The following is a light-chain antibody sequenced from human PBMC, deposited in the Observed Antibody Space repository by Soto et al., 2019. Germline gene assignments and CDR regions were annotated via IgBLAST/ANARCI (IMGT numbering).Light chain of an antibody. CDR1: SSNIGSNT. CDR2: NNN. Sequence: QSALTQPPSASGTPGQRVTISCSGSSSNIGSNTVNWDQQLPGTAPKLLIYNNNQRPSGVPDRFSGSKSGTSASLAISGLQSEDEADYYCAAWDDSLNGLVFGTGTKLTVL. V-gene: IGLV1-44*01. J-gene: IGLJ1*01. CDR3: AAWDDSLNGLV.